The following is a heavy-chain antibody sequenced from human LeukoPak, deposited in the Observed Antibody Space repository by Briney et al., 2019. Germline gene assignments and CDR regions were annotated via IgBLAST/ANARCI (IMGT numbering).Heavy chain of an antibody. V-gene: IGHV4-59*01. CDR2: IYYSGST. J-gene: IGHJ5*02. Sequence: PSETLPLXCTVSGGSISSYYWSWIRQPPGKGLEWIGYIYYSGSTNYNPSLKSRVTISVDTSKNQFSLKLSSVTAADTAVYYCARGPKLGTSWGQGTLVTVSS. CDR1: GGSISSYY. D-gene: IGHD7-27*01. CDR3: ARGPKLGTS.